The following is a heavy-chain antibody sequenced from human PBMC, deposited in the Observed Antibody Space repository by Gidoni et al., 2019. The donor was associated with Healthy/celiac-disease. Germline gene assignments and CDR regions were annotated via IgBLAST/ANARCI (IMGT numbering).Heavy chain of an antibody. J-gene: IGHJ4*02. Sequence: EVQLLESGGGLVQPGGSLSLSCAASGFTFSSYAMSWVRQAPGKGLEWVSAISGSGGSTYYADSVKGRFTISRDNSKNTLYLQMNSLRAEDTAVYYCAKGGGIVVVTPDYWGQGTLVTVSS. CDR1: GFTFSSYA. CDR3: AKGGGIVVVTPDY. D-gene: IGHD3-22*01. V-gene: IGHV3-23*01. CDR2: ISGSGGST.